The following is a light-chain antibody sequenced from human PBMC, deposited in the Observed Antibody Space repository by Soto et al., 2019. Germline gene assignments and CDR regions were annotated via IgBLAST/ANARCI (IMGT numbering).Light chain of an antibody. CDR2: DAS. Sequence: EIVLTQSPGTLSLSPGERATLSCRASQSVSSNYLAWYQQKPGQPPRLLISDASSRATGIPDRFSGSGSGTDFTLTLTVLQPEHFAFYYYHHYRRSPPSLTFGQGTKVDIK. J-gene: IGKJ1*01. V-gene: IGKV3-20*01. CDR3: HHYRRSPPSLT. CDR1: QSVSSNY.